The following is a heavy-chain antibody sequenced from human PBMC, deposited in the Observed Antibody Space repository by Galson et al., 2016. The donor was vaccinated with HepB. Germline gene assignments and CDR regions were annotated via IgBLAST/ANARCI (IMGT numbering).Heavy chain of an antibody. V-gene: IGHV3-30*18. CDR3: AKDGPPLWFDP. CDR1: GFTFSSSG. Sequence: SLRLSCAASGFTFSSSGMHWVRQAPGKGLQWVAAMSSDGSIQFYADSVKGRFTISRDNSKNTLYLQMNSLRPDDTAVYYCAKDGPPLWFDPWGQGTMVSVSS. J-gene: IGHJ5*02. CDR2: MSSDGSIQ.